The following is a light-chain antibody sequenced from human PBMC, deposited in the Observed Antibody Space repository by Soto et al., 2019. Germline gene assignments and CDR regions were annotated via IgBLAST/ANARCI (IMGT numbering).Light chain of an antibody. V-gene: IGKV3-11*01. J-gene: IGKJ5*01. CDR1: QDVRSY. CDR3: QQRSNWPPIT. CDR2: DAS. Sequence: EIVLTQSPATLSLSPGQRATLSCRASQDVRSYLAWYHQKPGQAPRLLIYDASNRATGIPARFSGSGSGTDFTLTISSLEPEDFAVYYCQQRSNWPPITFGQGTRLEIK.